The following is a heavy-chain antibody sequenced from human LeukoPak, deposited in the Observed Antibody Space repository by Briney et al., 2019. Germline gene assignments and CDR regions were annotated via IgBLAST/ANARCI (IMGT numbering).Heavy chain of an antibody. CDR3: ARAARLLSTSYFDY. CDR2: ISAYNGNP. CDR1: GYTFTSYG. D-gene: IGHD2-2*01. J-gene: IGHJ4*02. Sequence: ASVKVSCKASGYTFTSYGISWVRQAPGQGLEWMGWISAYNGNPNYAQKLQGRVTMTTDTSTSTAYMELRSLRSDDTAVYYCARAARLLSTSYFDYWGQGTLVTVSS. V-gene: IGHV1-18*01.